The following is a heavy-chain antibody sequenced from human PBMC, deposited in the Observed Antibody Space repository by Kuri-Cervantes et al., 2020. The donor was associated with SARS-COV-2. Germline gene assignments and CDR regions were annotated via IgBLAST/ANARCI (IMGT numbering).Heavy chain of an antibody. CDR3: ARVRRWLQSNDAFDI. CDR1: GGSVSSGSYY. Sequence: SETLSLTCTVSGGSVSSGSYYWSWIRQPPGKGLEWIGYIYYSGSTNYNPSLKSRVTISVDTSKNQFSLKLSSVTAADTAVYYCARVRRWLQSNDAFDIWGQGTMVTVSS. J-gene: IGHJ3*02. CDR2: IYYSGST. D-gene: IGHD5-24*01. V-gene: IGHV4-61*01.